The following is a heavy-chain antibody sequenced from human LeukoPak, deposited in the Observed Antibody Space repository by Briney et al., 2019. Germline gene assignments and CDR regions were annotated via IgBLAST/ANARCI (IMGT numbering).Heavy chain of an antibody. V-gene: IGHV1-46*01. CDR2: INPSGGST. Sequence: ASVTVSCKASGYTFTSYYMHWVRQAPGQGLEWMGIINPSGGSTSYAQKFQGRVTMTRDTSTSTVYMELSSLRSEDTAVYYCAYSGSYHYFDYWGQGTLVTVSS. CDR1: GYTFTSYY. J-gene: IGHJ4*02. CDR3: AYSGSYHYFDY. D-gene: IGHD1-26*01.